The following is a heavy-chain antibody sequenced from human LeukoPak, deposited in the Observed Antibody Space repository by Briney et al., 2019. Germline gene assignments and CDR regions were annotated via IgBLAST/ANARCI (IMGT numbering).Heavy chain of an antibody. CDR2: ISASGGST. D-gene: IGHD3-10*01. CDR1: GFTFSNYV. Sequence: GGSLRLSCAASGFTFSNYVMSGVREAPGKGLEWGSTISASGGSTYYADSVKGRFTISRDNSKNTLFLQMNTLRTTAVYYCAKGFNYGSGRYEYYQHWGQGTLVTVYS. V-gene: IGHV3-23*01. CDR3: AKGFNYGSGRYEYYQH. J-gene: IGHJ1*01.